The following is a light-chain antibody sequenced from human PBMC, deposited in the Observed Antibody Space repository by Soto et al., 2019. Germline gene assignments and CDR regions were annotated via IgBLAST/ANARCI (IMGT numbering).Light chain of an antibody. J-gene: IGLJ3*02. CDR2: DNT. CDR3: SSYAGKSTWV. Sequence: QSVLTQPASVSGSPGQSITLSCSGTRSGVGTYNLVSWYQQYPGKVPKVIIYDNTKRPSGVSDRFSASQSANTSSLTISGLQTEDEADYYCSSYAGKSTWVFGGGTKVTVL. CDR1: RSGVGTYNL. V-gene: IGLV2-23*01.